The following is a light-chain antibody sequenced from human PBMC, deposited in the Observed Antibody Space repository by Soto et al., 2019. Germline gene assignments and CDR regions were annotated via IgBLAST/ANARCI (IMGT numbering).Light chain of an antibody. V-gene: IGLV1-40*01. CDR3: QCYASSPSGYV. J-gene: IGLJ1*01. CDR2: DDN. Sequence: QSVLTQPPSVSGAPGQRLTISCTGSTSNIGAGYDLHWYQQLPGTAPKLLISDDNNRPSGVPDRFSGSKSGTSASLAITGLQAEAEADYYCQCYASSPSGYVFGSGTKVTVL. CDR1: TSNIGAGYD.